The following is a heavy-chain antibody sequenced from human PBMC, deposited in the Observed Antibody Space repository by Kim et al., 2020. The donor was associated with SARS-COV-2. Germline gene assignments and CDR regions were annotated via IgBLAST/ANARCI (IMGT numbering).Heavy chain of an antibody. CDR3: AKAVTAMVRAAYGMDV. Sequence: GGSLRLSCAASGSTFSSYAMSWVRQAPGKGLEWVSAISGSGGSTYYADSVKGRFTISRDNSKNTLYLQMNSLRAEDTAVYYCAKAVTAMVRAAYGMDVWGQGTTVTVSS. D-gene: IGHD5-18*01. J-gene: IGHJ6*02. CDR2: ISGSGGST. CDR1: GSTFSSYA. V-gene: IGHV3-23*01.